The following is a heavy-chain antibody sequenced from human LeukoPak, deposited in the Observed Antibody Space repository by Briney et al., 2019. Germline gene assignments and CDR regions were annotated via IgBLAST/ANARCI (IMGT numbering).Heavy chain of an antibody. D-gene: IGHD2-15*01. CDR1: GYTFXXXX. CDR2: ISAYNGNT. V-gene: IGHV1-18*01. Sequence: GASVKASCKASGYTFXXXXISWXXXXPGQGXEWMGWISAYNGNTIYAQKVKGRVTMTTDTSTSTAYMELRSLKSDDTAVYYCARASYCSDGSCYSDYWGQGTLVTVSS. CDR3: ARASYCSDGSCYSDY. J-gene: IGHJ4*02.